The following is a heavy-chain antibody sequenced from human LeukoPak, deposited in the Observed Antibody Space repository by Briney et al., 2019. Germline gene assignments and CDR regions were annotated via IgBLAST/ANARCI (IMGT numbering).Heavy chain of an antibody. CDR3: ARDGPDTAMGSFDY. CDR2: ISDGGAST. CDR1: GFTFSTYA. V-gene: IGHV3-23*01. J-gene: IGHJ4*02. D-gene: IGHD5-18*01. Sequence: PGGSLRLSCAASGFTFSTYAMTWVRQAPGKGLEWVSAISDGGASTDYADSVKGRFTISRDNAKNSLYLQMNSLRAEDTAVYYCARDGPDTAMGSFDYWGQGTLVTVSS.